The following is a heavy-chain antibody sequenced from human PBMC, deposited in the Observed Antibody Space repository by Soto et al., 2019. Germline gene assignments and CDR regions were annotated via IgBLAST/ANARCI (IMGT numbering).Heavy chain of an antibody. V-gene: IGHV1-69*13. CDR2: IIPIFGTA. Sequence: PVKVSCKASGGTFSSYAISWVRQAPGQGLEWMGGIIPIFGTANYAQKFQGRVTITADESTSTAYMERSSLRSEETPVYNCARESAQAYYYDYGMDVWGQGTTVTVS. CDR1: GGTFSSYA. CDR3: ARESAQAYYYDYGMDV. J-gene: IGHJ6*02.